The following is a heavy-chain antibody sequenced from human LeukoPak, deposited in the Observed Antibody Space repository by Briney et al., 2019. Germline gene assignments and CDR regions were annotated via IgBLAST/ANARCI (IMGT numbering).Heavy chain of an antibody. D-gene: IGHD1-26*01. Sequence: SETLSLTCAVYGGSFSGYYWSWIRQPPGKGLGWIGEINHSGSTNYNPSLKSRVTISVDTSKNQFSLKLSSVAAADTAVYYCATAGSGYFQHWGQGTLVTVSS. CDR3: ATAGSGYFQH. CDR2: INHSGST. J-gene: IGHJ1*01. V-gene: IGHV4-34*01. CDR1: GGSFSGYY.